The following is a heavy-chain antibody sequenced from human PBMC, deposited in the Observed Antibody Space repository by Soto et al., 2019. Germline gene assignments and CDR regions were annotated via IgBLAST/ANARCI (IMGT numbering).Heavy chain of an antibody. D-gene: IGHD2-2*01. V-gene: IGHV1-69*06. Sequence: VSCKASGGTFSSYAISWVRQAPGQGLEWMGGIIPIFGTANYAQKFQGRVTITADKSTSTAYMELSSLRSEDTAVYYCARRVRYCSSTSCQNYGMDVWGQGTTVTVSS. CDR3: ARRVRYCSSTSCQNYGMDV. J-gene: IGHJ6*02. CDR1: GGTFSSYA. CDR2: IIPIFGTA.